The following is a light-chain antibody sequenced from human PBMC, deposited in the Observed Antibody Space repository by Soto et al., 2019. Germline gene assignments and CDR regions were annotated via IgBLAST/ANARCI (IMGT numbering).Light chain of an antibody. CDR2: AVT. Sequence: QSVLTQVASVSGSPGQSITISCTGTSSDVGTFNLVSWYQQHPGKAPRLMIYAVTKRPSGVPNRFSGSKSGNTASLTISGLQAEDEADYYCCSYAGSYTHYVFGTGTKSPS. CDR1: SSDVGTFNL. V-gene: IGLV2-23*02. J-gene: IGLJ1*01. CDR3: CSYAGSYTHYV.